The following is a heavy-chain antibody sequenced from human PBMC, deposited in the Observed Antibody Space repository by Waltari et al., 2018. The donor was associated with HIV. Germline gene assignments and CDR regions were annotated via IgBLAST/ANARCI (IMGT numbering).Heavy chain of an antibody. D-gene: IGHD4-4*01. J-gene: IGHJ4*02. CDR1: TGPVSGYF. V-gene: IGHV4-4*07. CDR2: IYVSGGT. CDR3: ARGLKGNSNYDEALVFDY. Sequence: QIQLQESGPGLAKPPEILSRTCTVSTGPVSGYFWSWIRQSAGKGLEWFGRIYVSGGTNYNPSLKSRISMSVDTSKNQFSLRLNSVTVADTAIYYCARGLKGNSNYDEALVFDYWGQGIQVTVSS.